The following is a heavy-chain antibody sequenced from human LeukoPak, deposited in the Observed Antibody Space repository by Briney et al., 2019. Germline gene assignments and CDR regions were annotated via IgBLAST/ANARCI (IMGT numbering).Heavy chain of an antibody. J-gene: IGHJ3*02. D-gene: IGHD6-19*01. CDR1: GFTFSSYA. CDR2: ISGSGGST. CDR3: ARDQDSGWYNAFDI. Sequence: TGGSLRLSCAASGFTFSSYAMSWVRQAPGKGLEWVSAISGSGGSTYYADSVKGRFTISRDNSKNTLYLQMGSLRAEDMAVYYCARDQDSGWYNAFDIWGQGTMVTVSS. V-gene: IGHV3-23*01.